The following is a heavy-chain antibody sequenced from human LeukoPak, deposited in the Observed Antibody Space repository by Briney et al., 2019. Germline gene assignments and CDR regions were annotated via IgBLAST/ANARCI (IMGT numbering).Heavy chain of an antibody. D-gene: IGHD6-6*01. CDR2: IYPGDSDT. CDR3: ARHGIVDRSSAGLDY. Sequence: GESLRISSKGSVYTFLPSSIAWVRQMPGKGLEWMGLIYPGDSDTRYSPSFQGQVTISADRSIGPAYLQSGSLKASDTAMYYCARHGIVDRSSAGLDYWGQGTLVTVSS. J-gene: IGHJ4*02. CDR1: VYTFLPSS. V-gene: IGHV5-51*01.